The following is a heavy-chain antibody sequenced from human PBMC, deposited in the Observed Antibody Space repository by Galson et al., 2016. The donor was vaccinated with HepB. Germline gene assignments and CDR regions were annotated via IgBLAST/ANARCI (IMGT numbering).Heavy chain of an antibody. D-gene: IGHD4-17*01. V-gene: IGHV3-30-3*01. CDR3: AGDPDYGIDF. J-gene: IGHJ4*02. CDR2: ISYDGDNK. CDR1: GFTFTNYA. Sequence: SLRLSCAASGFTFTNYAMHWVRQAPGKGLEWLAIISYDGDNKYYTDSVRGRFSLSRDNSKNTLYLEINSLRPEDTAVYYCAGDPDYGIDFWGQGTRVTVSS.